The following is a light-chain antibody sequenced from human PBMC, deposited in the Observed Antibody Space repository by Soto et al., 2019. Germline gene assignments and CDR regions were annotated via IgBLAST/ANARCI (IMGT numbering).Light chain of an antibody. V-gene: IGKV1-39*01. CDR3: QKSYSTLIT. CDR1: QSISSY. Sequence: DIQMTQSPSSLSASVGDRVTITCRASQSISSYLNWYQQKPGKAPKLLIYAASSLQSGVPSRFSGSGSGTDFTLTISSPQPEDFATYYCQKSYSTLITFGQGTXLEIK. CDR2: AAS. J-gene: IGKJ5*01.